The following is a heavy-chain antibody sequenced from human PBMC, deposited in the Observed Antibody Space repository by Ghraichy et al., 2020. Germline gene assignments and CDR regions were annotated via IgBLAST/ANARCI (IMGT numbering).Heavy chain of an antibody. Sequence: SETLSLTCTVSSGSIANNNSFFWGWIRQPPGKGLEWIGSVSTSGSTYYHPSLGSRVTISLDPSRSQFSLNLRSVTVADTAVYFCAVRQWLAFFHWGQGSLVTVSS. J-gene: IGHJ4*02. V-gene: IGHV4-39*01. D-gene: IGHD6-19*01. CDR1: SGSIANNNSFF. CDR3: AVRQWLAFFH. CDR2: VSTSGST.